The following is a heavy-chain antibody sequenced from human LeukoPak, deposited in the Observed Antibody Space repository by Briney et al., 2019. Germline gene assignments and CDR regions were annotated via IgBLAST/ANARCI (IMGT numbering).Heavy chain of an antibody. J-gene: IGHJ3*02. D-gene: IGHD1-26*01. Sequence: GGSLRLSCAASGFTFDDYAMHWVRQAPGKGLEWVSGISWNSGSIGYADSMKGRFTISRDNAKNSLYLQMNSLRAEDMALYYCAKVSSSEWELLGAFDIWGQGTMVTVSS. CDR2: ISWNSGSI. CDR1: GFTFDDYA. V-gene: IGHV3-9*03. CDR3: AKVSSSEWELLGAFDI.